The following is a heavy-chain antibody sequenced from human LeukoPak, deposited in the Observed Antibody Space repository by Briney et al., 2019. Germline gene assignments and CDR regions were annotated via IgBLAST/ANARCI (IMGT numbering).Heavy chain of an antibody. CDR2: ISGGGGST. Sequence: GGSLTLSCAAAGFTFSSYAMGWVRQAPGKGLEWVSSISGGGGSTYYADSVKARFTISRDNPKNTLYLKMNSRRAEDTAVYYCAKVESSGWYAPFDYWGQGTLVTVSS. D-gene: IGHD6-19*01. J-gene: IGHJ4*02. CDR3: AKVESSGWYAPFDY. V-gene: IGHV3-23*01. CDR1: GFTFSSYA.